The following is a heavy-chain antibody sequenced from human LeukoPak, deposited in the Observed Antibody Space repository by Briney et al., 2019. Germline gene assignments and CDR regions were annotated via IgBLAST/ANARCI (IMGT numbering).Heavy chain of an antibody. CDR2: IYYSGST. CDR1: GGSISSYY. CDR3: ARGEYSSSWYSNYYYYYMDV. Sequence: SETLSLTCTVPGGSISSYYWSWIRQPPGKGLEWIGYIYYSGSTNYKSSLKSRVTISVDTSKNQFSLKLSSVTAADTAVYYCARGEYSSSWYSNYYYYYMDVWGKGTTVTISS. D-gene: IGHD6-13*01. V-gene: IGHV4-59*01. J-gene: IGHJ6*03.